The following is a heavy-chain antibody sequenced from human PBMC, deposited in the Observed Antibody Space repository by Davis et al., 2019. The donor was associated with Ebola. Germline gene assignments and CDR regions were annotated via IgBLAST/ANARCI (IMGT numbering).Heavy chain of an antibody. CDR3: ASNYYETSGYYCGFDY. J-gene: IGHJ4*02. CDR2: TFYRSKWYR. Sequence: SQTLSLTCAISGDSVSTNIVAWNWIRQSPSRGLEWLGRTFYRSKWYRDYAVSVKSRITINPDTFKNQFSLQLNSVTPEDTAVYYCASNYYETSGYYCGFDYWGQGTLVTVSS. CDR1: GDSVSTNIVA. D-gene: IGHD3-22*01. V-gene: IGHV6-1*01.